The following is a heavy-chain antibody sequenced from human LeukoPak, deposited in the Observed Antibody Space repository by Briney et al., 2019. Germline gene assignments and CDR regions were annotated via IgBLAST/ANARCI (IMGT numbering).Heavy chain of an antibody. CDR3: AAYSSSW. CDR2: ISGSGGST. CDR1: GFTFSSYA. Sequence: PGGSLRLSCVASGFTFSSYAMRWVRQAPGKGLEWVSVISGSGGSTYYADSVKGRFTISRDNSKNTLYLQMNSLRAEDTAVYYCAAYSSSWRGQGTLVTVSS. J-gene: IGHJ4*02. V-gene: IGHV3-23*01. D-gene: IGHD6-13*01.